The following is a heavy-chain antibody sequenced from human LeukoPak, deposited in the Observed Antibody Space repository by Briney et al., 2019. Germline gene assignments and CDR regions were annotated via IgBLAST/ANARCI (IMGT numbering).Heavy chain of an antibody. D-gene: IGHD6-19*01. J-gene: IGHJ1*01. Sequence: GGSLRLSCVASGFTFSSYWMSWARQAPGKGLEWVANIKQDGSEKYYVDSVKGRFTISRDNANNFLYLQMNSLRAEDTALYYCARAYKDRSLAGKKEFFQHWGQGTLVTVSS. CDR1: GFTFSSYW. CDR2: IKQDGSEK. CDR3: ARAYKDRSLAGKKEFFQH. V-gene: IGHV3-7*03.